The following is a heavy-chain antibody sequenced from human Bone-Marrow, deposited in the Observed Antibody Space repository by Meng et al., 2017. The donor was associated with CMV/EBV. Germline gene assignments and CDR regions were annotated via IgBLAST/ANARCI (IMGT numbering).Heavy chain of an antibody. CDR1: GYTFTSYD. J-gene: IGHJ4*02. CDR2: MNPNSGNT. Sequence: SGYTFTSYDSNWVRQAPGQGLEWMGWMNPNSGNTGYAQKFQGRVTITRNTSISTAYMELSSLRSDDTAVYYCARDDSSSPGGKAFDYWGQGTLVTVSS. CDR3: ARDDSSSPGGKAFDY. D-gene: IGHD6-13*01. V-gene: IGHV1-8*03.